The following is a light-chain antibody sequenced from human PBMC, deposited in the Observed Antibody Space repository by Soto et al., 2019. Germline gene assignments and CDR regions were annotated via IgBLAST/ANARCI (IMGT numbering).Light chain of an antibody. CDR2: EVN. CDR3: SSHGGNSPYV. Sequence: QSGLTQPPSASGSPGQSVAISCTGTTSDIGGYNYVSWYQQHPGKAPKLMIYEVNKRPSGVPDRFSGSKSGNTASLTVSGLQAEDEADYYCSSHGGNSPYVFGTGTKVTVL. V-gene: IGLV2-8*01. CDR1: TSDIGGYNY. J-gene: IGLJ1*01.